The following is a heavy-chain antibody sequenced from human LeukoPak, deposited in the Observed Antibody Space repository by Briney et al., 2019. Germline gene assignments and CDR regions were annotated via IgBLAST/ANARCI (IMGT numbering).Heavy chain of an antibody. V-gene: IGHV3-74*03. CDR1: GFTFSDYW. CDR3: AREVASAAFDY. Sequence: PGGSLRLSCAASGFTFSDYWMHWVRQAPGKGLVWVSLIKSDGISAMYADSVKGRFGISRDNAKNTLYLQMNSLRAEDTAVYFCAREVASAAFDYWGQGTPVTVSS. J-gene: IGHJ4*02. CDR2: IKSDGISA. D-gene: IGHD5-12*01.